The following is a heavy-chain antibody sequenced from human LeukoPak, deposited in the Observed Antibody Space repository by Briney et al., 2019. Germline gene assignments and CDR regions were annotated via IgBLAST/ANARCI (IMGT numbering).Heavy chain of an antibody. CDR2: IYNSGST. D-gene: IGHD5-12*01. CDR3: ARGDTSGYSDSHGMDV. J-gene: IGHJ6*02. CDR1: GDSISSSSNY. V-gene: IGHV4-39*01. Sequence: SETLSLTCTVSGDSISSSSNYWAWIRQPPGKGLEWFGSIYNSGSTYYTPSLKSRVTISVDTSKNQFSLKVSFVTAADTAVYYCARGDTSGYSDSHGMDVWGQGTTVTVSS.